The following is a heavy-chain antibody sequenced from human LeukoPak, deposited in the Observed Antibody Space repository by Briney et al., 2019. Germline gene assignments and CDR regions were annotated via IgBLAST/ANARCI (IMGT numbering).Heavy chain of an antibody. CDR1: GFTFSNNG. Sequence: GRSLRLSCEASGFTFSNNGMLWVCQAPGKGLEWVAVMLSDGTKQDYMDSVRGRFTISRDNSQNTLYLQVNSLSAEDTAVYYCARDVLTSVVTPEGTYALSNYFDYWGRGTLVTVSS. V-gene: IGHV3-33*01. CDR3: ARDVLTSVVTPEGTYALSNYFDY. D-gene: IGHD2-21*01. J-gene: IGHJ4*02. CDR2: MLSDGTKQ.